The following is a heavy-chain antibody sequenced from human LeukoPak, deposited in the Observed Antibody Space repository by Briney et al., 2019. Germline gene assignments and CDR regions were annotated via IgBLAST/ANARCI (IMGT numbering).Heavy chain of an antibody. CDR3: AKDLGWTSYYEFWSGYYGGP. CDR2: ISYDGSNK. J-gene: IGHJ5*02. D-gene: IGHD3-3*01. Sequence: GGSLRLSCAASGFTFSSYGMHWVRQAPGKGLEWVAVISYDGSNKYYADSVKGRFTISRDNSKNTLYLQMNSLRAEDTAVYYCAKDLGWTSYYEFWSGYYGGPWGQGTLVTVSS. CDR1: GFTFSSYG. V-gene: IGHV3-30*18.